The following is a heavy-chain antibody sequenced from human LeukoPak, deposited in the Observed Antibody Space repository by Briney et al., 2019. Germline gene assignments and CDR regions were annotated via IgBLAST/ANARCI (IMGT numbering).Heavy chain of an antibody. CDR2: INHSGST. J-gene: IGHJ3*01. CDR3: ARHSAHSSTNDAFDL. CDR1: GGSFSGYY. D-gene: IGHD6-13*01. Sequence: SETLSLTCAVYGGSFSGYYWSWIRQPPGKGLEWIGEINHSGSTNYNPSLKSRVTISVDTSKNQFSLKLSSVTAADTAVYYCARHSAHSSTNDAFDLWGQGTLVTVSS. V-gene: IGHV4-34*01.